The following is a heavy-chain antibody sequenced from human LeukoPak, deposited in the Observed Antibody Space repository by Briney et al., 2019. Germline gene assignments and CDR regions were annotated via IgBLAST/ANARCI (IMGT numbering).Heavy chain of an antibody. J-gene: IGHJ4*02. CDR3: ARGGNSGYDVGTFDH. V-gene: IGHV4-59*01. CDR2: IYYSGST. D-gene: IGHD5-12*01. CDR1: YGSIGSYY. Sequence: PSETLSLTCSVSYGSIGSYYWSWIRQPPGKGLEWIGYIYYSGSTNYNSSLKSRVTISVDTSKNHFSLKLTSVTAADTAVYYCARGGNSGYDVGTFDHWGQGTLVTVSS.